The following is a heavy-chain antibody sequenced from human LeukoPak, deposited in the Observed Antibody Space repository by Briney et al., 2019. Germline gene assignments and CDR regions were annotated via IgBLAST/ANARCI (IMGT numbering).Heavy chain of an antibody. D-gene: IGHD2-21*02. CDR2: IDDSGST. Sequence: PSETLSLTCTVSGGSVSSSSYFWGWIRQPPGKGLDWIGSIDDSGSTYYNPSLKSRVTISVDTSKNQFSLNLSSVTAADTAVYYCARDPSVVTANRYYYYGMDVWGQGTTVTVSS. V-gene: IGHV4-39*07. CDR3: ARDPSVVTANRYYYYGMDV. CDR1: GGSVSSSSYF. J-gene: IGHJ6*02.